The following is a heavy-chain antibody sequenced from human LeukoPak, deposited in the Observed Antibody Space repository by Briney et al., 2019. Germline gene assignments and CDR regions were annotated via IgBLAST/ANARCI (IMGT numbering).Heavy chain of an antibody. D-gene: IGHD1-26*01. V-gene: IGHV6-1*01. Sequence: SQTLSLTCAISGDSVSSNSAVWNWIRQSPSRGLEWLGRTHYRFKWYNDYAVSVEGRITINADTSKNQFSLQLNSVTPEDTAVYYCAREGPVGATPYYFDYWGQGTLVTVSS. CDR1: GDSVSSNSAV. CDR2: THYRFKWYN. J-gene: IGHJ4*02. CDR3: AREGPVGATPYYFDY.